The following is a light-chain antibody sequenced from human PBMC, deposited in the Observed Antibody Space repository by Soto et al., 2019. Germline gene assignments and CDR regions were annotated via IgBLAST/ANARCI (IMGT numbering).Light chain of an antibody. CDR3: QQYDTYWT. J-gene: IGKJ1*01. CDR2: KAS. Sequence: DIEMTQSPSTLSASVGDRVTITCRASQSINNWLAWYQQKPGKAAQLLIYKASNLDIGVPSMFSGSGSGTEFTLTISSLQPDDFATYYCQQYDTYWTFGQGTKVEIK. V-gene: IGKV1-5*03. CDR1: QSINNW.